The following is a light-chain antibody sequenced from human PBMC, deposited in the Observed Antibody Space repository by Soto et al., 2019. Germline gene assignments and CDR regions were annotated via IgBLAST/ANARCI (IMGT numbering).Light chain of an antibody. Sequence: WYQQKXGQAPNXXIYDASTLQSGVPSMFSGGGSGTDFTLTISSLQTEDFATYYCPQVNVYPSTFGGGTKVDIK. V-gene: IGKV1-9*01. CDR3: PQVNVYPST. J-gene: IGKJ4*01. CDR2: DAS.